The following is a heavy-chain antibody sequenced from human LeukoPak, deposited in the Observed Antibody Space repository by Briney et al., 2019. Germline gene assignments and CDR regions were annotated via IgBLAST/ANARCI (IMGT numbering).Heavy chain of an antibody. CDR2: IYYSGST. CDR1: GGSISSGDYY. D-gene: IGHD3-22*01. V-gene: IGHV4-30-4*01. J-gene: IGHJ3*02. Sequence: PSETLSPTCTVSGGSISSGDYYWSWIRQPPGKGLEWIGYIYYSGSTYYNPSLKSRVTISVDTSKNQFSLKLSSVTAADTAVYYCARDGPYDSSGYYYESSFDIWGQGTMVTVSS. CDR3: ARDGPYDSSGYYYESSFDI.